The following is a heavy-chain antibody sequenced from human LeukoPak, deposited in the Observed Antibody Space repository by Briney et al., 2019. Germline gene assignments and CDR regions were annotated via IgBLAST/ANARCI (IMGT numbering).Heavy chain of an antibody. CDR1: GFTFSSYA. J-gene: IGHJ4*02. CDR3: ANRFARATGYFFDY. CDR2: ISGSGGST. V-gene: IGHV3-23*01. Sequence: GGSLRLSCAASGFTFSSYAMSWVRQAPGKGLEWVSSISGSGGSTYYADSVRGRFTISRDNSRNTLYLQMNSLRAEDTAVYYCANRFARATGYFFDYWGQGTLVTVSS. D-gene: IGHD3-3*01.